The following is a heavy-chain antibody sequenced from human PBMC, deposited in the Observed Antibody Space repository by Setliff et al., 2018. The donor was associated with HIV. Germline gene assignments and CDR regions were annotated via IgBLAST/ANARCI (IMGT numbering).Heavy chain of an antibody. CDR1: GYTLTELS. Sequence: ASVKVSCKVSGYTLTELSIHWVRQAPGKGLEWMGGFDPQYDKTFYAQKFQGRVTMSEDTSTDTAYMELSSVRSEDTAVYYRATRAYDSRGYLRSRVSGAAFDIWGQGTMVTVSS. V-gene: IGHV1-24*01. CDR2: FDPQYDKT. J-gene: IGHJ3*02. CDR3: ATRAYDSRGYLRSRVSGAAFDI. D-gene: IGHD3-22*01.